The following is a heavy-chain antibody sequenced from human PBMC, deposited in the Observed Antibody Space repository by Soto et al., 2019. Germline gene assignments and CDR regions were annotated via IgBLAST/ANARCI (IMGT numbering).Heavy chain of an antibody. CDR2: ISGSGGNT. Sequence: EVQLLESGGSLVQPGGSLRLSCAASGFTFSTFAMNWVRQAPGEGLEWVSGISGSGGNTQYADSVKGRFTISRGYSKNTLYLQMNTLRAEDTAVYYCAKCDVLMTTSWGWCNWFDPWGQGTLVIVSS. V-gene: IGHV3-23*01. CDR3: AKCDVLMTTSWGWCNWFDP. D-gene: IGHD2-21*01. CDR1: GFTFSTFA. J-gene: IGHJ5*02.